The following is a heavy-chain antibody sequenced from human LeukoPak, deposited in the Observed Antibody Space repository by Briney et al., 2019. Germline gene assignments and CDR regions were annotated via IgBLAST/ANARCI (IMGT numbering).Heavy chain of an antibody. CDR3: ARETDVDTQYYFDY. V-gene: IGHV3-33*08. CDR1: GFTFSTYW. Sequence: PGGSLRLSCAASGFTFSTYWMSWVRQAPGKGLEWVAVIWYDGSNKYYADSVKGRFTISRDNSKNTLYLQMNSLRAEDTAVYYCARETDVDTQYYFDYWGQGTLVTVSS. J-gene: IGHJ4*02. D-gene: IGHD5-18*01. CDR2: IWYDGSNK.